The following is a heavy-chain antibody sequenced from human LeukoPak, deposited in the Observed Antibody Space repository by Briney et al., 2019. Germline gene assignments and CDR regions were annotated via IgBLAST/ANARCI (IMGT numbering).Heavy chain of an antibody. V-gene: IGHV4-61*01. CDR2: IHYSGST. CDR3: ARDRGDVLDY. J-gene: IGHJ4*02. CDR1: GGSITNNNYY. Sequence: PSETLSLTCTVSGGSITNNNYYWTWIRQPPGKGLEWIGYIHYSGSTNYNPSLKSRVTILVDRSKNQFSLKLSSVTAADTAVYYCARDRGDVLDYWGQGTLVTVSS. D-gene: IGHD3-10*01.